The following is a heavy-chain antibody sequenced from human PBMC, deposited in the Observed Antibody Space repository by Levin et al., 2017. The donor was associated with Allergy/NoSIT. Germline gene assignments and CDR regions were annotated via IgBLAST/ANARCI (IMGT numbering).Heavy chain of an antibody. J-gene: IGHJ6*02. CDR3: TRDLRPLSYGMDV. D-gene: IGHD3-16*01. Sequence: PGGSLRLSCTASGFIFGDYALSWVRQAPGKGLEWVGFIRSKVYGGTTEYAASVKGRFTISRDDSKSIAYLQMNSLKTEDTAVYYCTRDLRPLSYGMDVWGQGTTVTVSS. CDR2: IRSKVYGGTT. CDR1: GFIFGDYA. V-gene: IGHV3-49*04.